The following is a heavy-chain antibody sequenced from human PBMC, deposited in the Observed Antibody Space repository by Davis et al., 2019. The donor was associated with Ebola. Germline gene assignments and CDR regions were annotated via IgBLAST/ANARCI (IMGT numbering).Heavy chain of an antibody. V-gene: IGHV1-8*01. J-gene: IGHJ6*02. CDR1: GFTFTSYD. Sequence: AASVTVSCMTSGFTFTSYDINWVRQATGQGLEWMGWMNPNSGNTGCAQKFQGRVTMTRDTSISTAYMEMTSLRSEDTAVYYCTRVPSVVDATRAHYDMDAWGQGTTVTVSS. CDR3: TRVPSVVDATRAHYDMDA. D-gene: IGHD2-15*01. CDR2: MNPNSGNT.